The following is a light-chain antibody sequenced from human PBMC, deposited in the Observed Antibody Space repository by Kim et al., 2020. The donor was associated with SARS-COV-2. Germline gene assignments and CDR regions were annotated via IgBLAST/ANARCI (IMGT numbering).Light chain of an antibody. CDR1: SSNIGSNT. CDR2: TDN. V-gene: IGLV1-44*01. J-gene: IGLJ2*01. Sequence: QSVLTQPPSASGTPGQRVTLSCSGSSSNIGSNTVHWYQQFPGTAPKLLIYTDNQRASGVPDRFSGSKSGTSASLAISGLQSEDEADYYCSAWDDSLNGVVFGGGTQLTVL. CDR3: SAWDDSLNGVV.